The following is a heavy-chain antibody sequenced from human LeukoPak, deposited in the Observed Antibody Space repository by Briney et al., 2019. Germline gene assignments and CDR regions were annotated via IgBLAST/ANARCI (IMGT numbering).Heavy chain of an antibody. V-gene: IGHV4-59*01. CDR3: ARDRAAAGYYYYGMDV. CDR1: GGSISSYY. Sequence: SETLSLTCTVSGGSISSYYWSWIRQPPGKGLEWIGYIYYSGSTNYNPSLKSRVTVSVDTSKNQFSLKLSSVTAADTAVYYCARDRAAAGYYYYGMDVWGQGTTVTVSS. CDR2: IYYSGST. D-gene: IGHD6-13*01. J-gene: IGHJ6*02.